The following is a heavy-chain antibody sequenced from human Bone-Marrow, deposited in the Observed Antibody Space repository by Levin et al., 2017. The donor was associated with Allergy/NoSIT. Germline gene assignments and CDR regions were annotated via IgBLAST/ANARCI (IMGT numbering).Heavy chain of an antibody. Sequence: LSLPCAASGFIFRNYAMNWVRQAPGKGLEWVSQISGSGGNTHYADSVKGRFTFSRDNSKNTLYLQMNSLRAEDTAVYYCAGYDTSAYHSPFDYWGQGPLVTVSS. CDR3: AGYDTSAYHSPFDY. V-gene: IGHV3-23*01. D-gene: IGHD3-22*01. CDR1: GFIFRNYA. J-gene: IGHJ4*02. CDR2: ISGSGGNT.